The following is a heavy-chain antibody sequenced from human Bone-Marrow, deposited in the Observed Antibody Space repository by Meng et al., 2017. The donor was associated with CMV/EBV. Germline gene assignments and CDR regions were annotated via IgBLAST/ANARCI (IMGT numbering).Heavy chain of an antibody. J-gene: IGHJ5*02. V-gene: IGHV4-34*01. CDR1: GGSFSGYY. D-gene: IGHD3-3*01. CDR2: INHSGST. Sequence: SETLSLTCAVYGGSFSGYYWSWIRQPPGKGLEWIGEINHSGSTNYNPSLKSRVTLSVDTSKNQSSRKLSSVTAADTAVYYCARASIFGVPNWFDPWGQGTLVTVSS. CDR3: ARASIFGVPNWFDP.